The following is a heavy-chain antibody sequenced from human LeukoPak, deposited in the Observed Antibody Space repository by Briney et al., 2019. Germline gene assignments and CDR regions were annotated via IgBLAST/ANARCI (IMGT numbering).Heavy chain of an antibody. D-gene: IGHD5-12*01. CDR3: AKDFSGYDTCDY. CDR2: ISGSGSST. J-gene: IGHJ4*02. CDR1: GFTFSSYA. Sequence: PGGSLRLSCAASGFTFSSYAMSSVRQAPGKGLEWVSAISGSGSSTYYADSVKGRFTISRDNSKNTLYLQMNSLRAEDTAVYYCAKDFSGYDTCDYWGQGTLVTVSS. V-gene: IGHV3-23*01.